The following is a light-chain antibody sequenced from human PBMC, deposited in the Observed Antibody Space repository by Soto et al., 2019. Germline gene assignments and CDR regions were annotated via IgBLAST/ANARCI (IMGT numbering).Light chain of an antibody. CDR1: SSDVGGYTY. V-gene: IGLV2-14*01. CDR2: EVN. Sequence: SALTQPASVSGSPRQSITISCTGASSDVGGYTYVSWYQQHPGKAPKLIIYEVNNRPSGVPHRFSGSKSGNTASLTISGLQAEDEADYYCSSYTSSSTLYVFGTGTKVTVL. CDR3: SSYTSSSTLYV. J-gene: IGLJ1*01.